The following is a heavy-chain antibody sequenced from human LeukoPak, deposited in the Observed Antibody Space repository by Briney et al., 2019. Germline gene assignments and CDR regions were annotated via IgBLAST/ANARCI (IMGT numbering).Heavy chain of an antibody. D-gene: IGHD6-19*01. CDR3: AGPLAVAVRYYYYGMDV. J-gene: IGHJ6*02. CDR2: INSDGSST. V-gene: IGHV3-74*01. CDR1: GFTFSSYW. Sequence: GGSLRLSCAASGFTFSSYWMHWVRQAPGKGLVWVSRINSDGSSTSYADSVKGRFTISRDNAKNTLYLQMNSLRAEDTAVYYCAGPLAVAVRYYYYGMDVWGQGTTVTLSS.